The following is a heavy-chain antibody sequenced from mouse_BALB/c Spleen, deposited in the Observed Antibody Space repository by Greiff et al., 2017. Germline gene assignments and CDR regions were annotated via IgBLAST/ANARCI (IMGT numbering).Heavy chain of an antibody. D-gene: IGHD3-1*01. CDR2: INPGSGGT. CDR1: GYAFTNYL. J-gene: IGHJ3*01. CDR3: ARSSSGYTWFAY. V-gene: IGHV1-54*01. Sequence: QVQLQQSGAELVRPGPSVKVSCKASGYAFTNYLLEWVKQRPGQGLEWIGVINPGSGGTNYNEKFKGKATLTADKSSSTAYMQLSSLTSDDSAVYFCARSSSGYTWFAYWGQGTLVTVSA.